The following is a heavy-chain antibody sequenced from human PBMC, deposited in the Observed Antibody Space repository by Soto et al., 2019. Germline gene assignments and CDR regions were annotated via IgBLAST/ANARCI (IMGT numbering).Heavy chain of an antibody. CDR3: ARKGVSNLDY. Sequence: PGGSLRLSCVASGFTFTTYGMNWVRQAPGKGLEWVSFISSRTGSSKEYADSVRGRFTVSRDNAKNSVYLQMNSLRVEDTAVYYCARKGVSNLDYWGQGTLVTVSS. V-gene: IGHV3-21*01. J-gene: IGHJ4*02. CDR2: ISSRTGSSK. D-gene: IGHD2-8*01. CDR1: GFTFTTYG.